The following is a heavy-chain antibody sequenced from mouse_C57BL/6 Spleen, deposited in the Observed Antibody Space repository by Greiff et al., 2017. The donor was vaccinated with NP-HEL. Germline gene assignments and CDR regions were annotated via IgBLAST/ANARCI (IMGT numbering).Heavy chain of an antibody. CDR3: ARSWDGY. Sequence: VQLQQSGPELVKPGASVKISCKASGYAFSSSWMNWVKQRPGKGLEWIGRIYPGDGDTNYNGKFKGKATLTADKSSSTAYMQLSSLTSEDSAVYCCARSWDGYWGQGTTLTVSS. CDR2: IYPGDGDT. J-gene: IGHJ2*01. CDR1: GYAFSSSW. V-gene: IGHV1-82*01. D-gene: IGHD4-1*01.